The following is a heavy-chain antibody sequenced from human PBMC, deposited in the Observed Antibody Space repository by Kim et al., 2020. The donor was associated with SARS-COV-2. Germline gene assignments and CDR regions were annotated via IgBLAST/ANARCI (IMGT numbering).Heavy chain of an antibody. CDR3: VRDRTRYGAF. CDR1: GFTFSSYW. Sequence: GGSLRLSCAASGFTFSSYWMSWVRQAPGKGLEWVSYIKDGGSEKYYADSVRGRFTISRDNAKNSLFLQMNSLRAEDTAIYYCVRDRTRYGAFWGQGTLVT. V-gene: IGHV3-7*01. D-gene: IGHD4-17*01. J-gene: IGHJ4*02. CDR2: IKDGGSEK.